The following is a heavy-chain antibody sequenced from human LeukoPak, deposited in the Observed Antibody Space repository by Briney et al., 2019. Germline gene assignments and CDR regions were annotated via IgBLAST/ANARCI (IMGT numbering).Heavy chain of an antibody. CDR1: GYTFTSYG. CDR3: ARVFRGRVVRGNSAAFDI. D-gene: IGHD3-3*01. V-gene: IGHV1-18*01. Sequence: ASVKVSCKASGYTFTSYGISWVRQAPGQGLEWMGWISAYNGNTNYAQKLQGRVTMTTDTSTSTAYMELRSLRSDDTAVYYCARVFRGRVVRGNSAAFDIWGQGTMVTVSS. CDR2: ISAYNGNT. J-gene: IGHJ3*02.